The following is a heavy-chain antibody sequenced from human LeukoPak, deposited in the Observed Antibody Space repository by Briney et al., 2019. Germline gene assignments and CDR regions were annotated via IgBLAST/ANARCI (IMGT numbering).Heavy chain of an antibody. D-gene: IGHD3-3*01. J-gene: IGHJ4*02. CDR1: GFTFSHYS. CDR2: ISSSSSYI. V-gene: IGHV3-21*01. CDR3: ASVLFGVVTRSDY. Sequence: GGSLRLSCAASGFTSGFTFSHYSMNWVRQAPGKGLEWVSSISSSSSYIYYADSVKGRFTISKDNAKNSLYLQMNSLRAEDTAVYCCASVLFGVVTRSDYGGQGTLVNVAS.